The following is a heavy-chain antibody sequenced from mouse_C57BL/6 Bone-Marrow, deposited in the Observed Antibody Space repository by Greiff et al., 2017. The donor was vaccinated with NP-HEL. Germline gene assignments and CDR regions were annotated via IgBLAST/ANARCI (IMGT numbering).Heavy chain of an antibody. Sequence: EVQLQQSGPELVKPGASVKISCKASGYTFTDYYMNWVKQSHGKSLEWIGDINPNNGGTSYNQKFKGKDTLTVDKSSSTAYMELRSLTSEDSAVYYCARRGLAYWGQGTLVTVSA. CDR2: INPNNGGT. J-gene: IGHJ3*01. CDR1: GYTFTDYY. CDR3: ARRGLAY. V-gene: IGHV1-26*01.